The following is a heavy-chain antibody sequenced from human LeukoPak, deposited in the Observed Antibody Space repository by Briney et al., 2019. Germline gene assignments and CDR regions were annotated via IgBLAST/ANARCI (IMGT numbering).Heavy chain of an antibody. CDR3: ARRVIAATLDY. V-gene: IGHV4-59*08. J-gene: IGHJ4*02. D-gene: IGHD2-15*01. CDR1: GGSISSYY. CDR2: IYFSGST. Sequence: PSETLSLTCTVSGGSISSYYWSWIRQPPGKGLEWIGYIYFSGSTNYNPSLKSRVTISIDTSKNQFSLKLTSVTAADTAVYYCARRVIAATLDYWGQGTLVTVSS.